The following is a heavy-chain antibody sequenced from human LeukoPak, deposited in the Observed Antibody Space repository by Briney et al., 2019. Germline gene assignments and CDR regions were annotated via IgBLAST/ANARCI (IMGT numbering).Heavy chain of an antibody. CDR3: AKEEWFRFDI. D-gene: IGHD3-10*01. J-gene: IGHJ4*02. CDR2: IKEDGSEK. Sequence: GGSLRLSCAASGFTISDYWMSWVRQAPGKGLEWVANIKEDGSEKNYVDSAKGRLTISRDNAKNSLYLQMNNLRAEDTAVYFCAKEEWFRFDIWGQGTSVTVSS. CDR1: GFTISDYW. V-gene: IGHV3-7*01.